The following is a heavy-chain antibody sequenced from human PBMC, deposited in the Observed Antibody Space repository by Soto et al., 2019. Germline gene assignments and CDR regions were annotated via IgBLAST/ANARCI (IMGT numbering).Heavy chain of an antibody. J-gene: IGHJ3*02. CDR3: ASVYRNAALDAFDI. CDR1: GFTFKNYA. CDR2: INGRGDDT. D-gene: IGHD4-4*01. Sequence: PGGSLRLSCGASGFTFKNYALSWVSQAPGKGLEWVSSINGRGDDTYYADSVKGRFIIFRENSKNTLSLQMDSLRVEDTAVYYCASVYRNAALDAFDIWGQGTLVT. V-gene: IGHV3-23*01.